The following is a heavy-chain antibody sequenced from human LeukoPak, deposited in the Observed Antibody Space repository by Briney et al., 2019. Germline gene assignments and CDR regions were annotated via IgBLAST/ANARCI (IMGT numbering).Heavy chain of an antibody. CDR2: MNPNSGNT. CDR1: GGTFSSYA. CDR3: ARGRIAAAGTTYYYYYYGMDV. Sequence: ASVKVSCKASGGTFSSYAINWVRQATGQGLEWMGWMNPNSGNTGYAQKFQGRVTMTRNTSISTAYMELSSLRSEDTAVYYCARGRIAAAGTTYYYYYYGMDVWGQGTTVTVSS. J-gene: IGHJ6*02. D-gene: IGHD6-13*01. V-gene: IGHV1-8*02.